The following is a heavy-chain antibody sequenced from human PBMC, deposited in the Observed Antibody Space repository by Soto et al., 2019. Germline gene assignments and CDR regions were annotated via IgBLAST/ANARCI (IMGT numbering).Heavy chain of an antibody. CDR3: AAYSDILTGYWDFHY. V-gene: IGHV3-48*02. D-gene: IGHD3-9*01. Sequence: PGGSLRLSCAASGFTFNSYSMNCARQVPGKGLEWVSYISSSSSTIYYADSVKGRFTISRDNAKNSLYLQMNSLRDEDTAVYYCAAYSDILTGYWDFHYWAQGTLVTVSS. CDR1: GFTFNSYS. J-gene: IGHJ4*02. CDR2: ISSSSSTI.